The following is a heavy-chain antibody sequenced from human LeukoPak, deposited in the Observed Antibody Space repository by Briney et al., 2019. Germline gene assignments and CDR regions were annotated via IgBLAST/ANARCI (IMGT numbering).Heavy chain of an antibody. CDR3: SGGTHLSE. CDR1: GFTFSSYS. CDR2: ISSSSTI. J-gene: IGHJ4*02. V-gene: IGHV3-48*02. Sequence: GGSLRLSCAASGFTFSSYSMNWVRQAPGKGLEWVSYISSSSTIYYADSVKGRFTISRDNAKNSLYLQMNSLRDEDTAVYYCSGGTHLSEWGQGTLVTVSS.